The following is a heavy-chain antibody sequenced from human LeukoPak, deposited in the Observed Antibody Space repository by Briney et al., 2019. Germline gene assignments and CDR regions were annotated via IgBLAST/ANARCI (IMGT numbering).Heavy chain of an antibody. CDR2: IYPGDSDT. CDR3: ARRGVRGVIIKKGPGAFDI. D-gene: IGHD3-10*01. V-gene: IGHV5-51*01. Sequence: GESLKISCKGPGYNFTTYWIGWVRQMPGKGLEWMGIIYPGDSDTRYSPSFQGQVTISADKSISTAYLQWSSLKASDTAMYYCARRGVRGVIIKKGPGAFDIWGQGTMVTVSS. CDR1: GYNFTTYW. J-gene: IGHJ3*02.